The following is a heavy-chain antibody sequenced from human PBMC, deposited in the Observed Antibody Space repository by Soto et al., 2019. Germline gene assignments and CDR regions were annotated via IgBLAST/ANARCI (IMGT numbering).Heavy chain of an antibody. J-gene: IGHJ4*02. Sequence: SETLSLTCTVSGGSISSGGYYWSWIRQHPGKGLEWIGYIYYSGSTYYNPSLKSRVTISVDTSKNQFSLKLSSVTAADTAVYYCARYTAMVGLDYWGQGTLVTVSS. CDR2: IYYSGST. V-gene: IGHV4-31*03. D-gene: IGHD5-18*01. CDR1: GGSISSGGYY. CDR3: ARYTAMVGLDY.